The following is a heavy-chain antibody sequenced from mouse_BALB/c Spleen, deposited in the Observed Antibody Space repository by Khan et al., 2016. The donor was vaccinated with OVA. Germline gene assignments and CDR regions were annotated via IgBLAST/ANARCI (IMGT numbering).Heavy chain of an antibody. D-gene: IGHD1-1*01. Sequence: VQLQQSGGDLVKTGGSLNLSCAASGFTFSTYGMSWVRQPPDKRLVWVATINTGGHYTYYIANVKGRFTISRDNAENILYLQMTSLRSEDTAMYYCARLAYYYNREAFAYGGQGTLVTVSA. CDR3: ARLAYYYNREAFAY. CDR2: INTGGHYT. V-gene: IGHV5-6*01. CDR1: GFTFSTYG. J-gene: IGHJ3*01.